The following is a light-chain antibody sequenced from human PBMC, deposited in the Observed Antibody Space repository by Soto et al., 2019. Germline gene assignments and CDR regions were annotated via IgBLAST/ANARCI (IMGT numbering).Light chain of an antibody. Sequence: PGERVTLSFRASQSVSSSYLAWYQVKPGQAPRLLIYDASRRASGVPARFSGSGSGTDFTLTISSLEPEDFALYYCQQRNTWPPITFGQGTRLE. CDR1: QSVSSSY. V-gene: IGKV3D-20*02. CDR3: QQRNTWPPIT. J-gene: IGKJ5*01. CDR2: DAS.